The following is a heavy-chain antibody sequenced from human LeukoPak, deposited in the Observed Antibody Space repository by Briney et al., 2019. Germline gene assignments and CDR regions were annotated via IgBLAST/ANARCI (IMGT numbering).Heavy chain of an antibody. CDR2: ITSSSVYI. D-gene: IGHD6-13*01. Sequence: GGSLRLSCAASGFIFSTYSMNWVRQAPGKGLEWVSSITSSSVYIYYADSVRGRFTISRDNAKNSLYLQMNSLRAEDTAVYYCARVTSAAGYWGQGTLVTVSS. CDR1: GFIFSTYS. CDR3: ARVTSAAGY. V-gene: IGHV3-21*04. J-gene: IGHJ4*02.